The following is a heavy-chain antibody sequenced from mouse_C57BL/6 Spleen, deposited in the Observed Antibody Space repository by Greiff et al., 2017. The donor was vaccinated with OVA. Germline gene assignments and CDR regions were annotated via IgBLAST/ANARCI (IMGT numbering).Heavy chain of an antibody. Sequence: DVKLQESGPGLVKPSQSLSLTCSVTGYSITSGYYWNWIRQFPGNKLEWMGYISYDGSNNYNPSLKNRISITRDTSKNQFFLKLNSVTTEDTATYYCARGGGYSNYEGYFDYWGQGTTLTVSS. J-gene: IGHJ2*01. CDR3: ARGGGYSNYEGYFDY. D-gene: IGHD2-5*01. CDR1: GYSITSGYY. CDR2: ISYDGSN. V-gene: IGHV3-6*01.